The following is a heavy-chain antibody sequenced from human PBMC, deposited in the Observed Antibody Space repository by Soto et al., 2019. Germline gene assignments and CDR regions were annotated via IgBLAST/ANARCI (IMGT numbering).Heavy chain of an antibody. Sequence: GGSLRLSCAASGFTFSSYWMSWVRQAPGKGLEWVANIKQDGSEKYYVDSVKGRFTISRDNAKNSLYLQMNSLRAEDTAVYYCAGEGAYLGVVNWFDPWGQGTLVTVSS. CDR2: IKQDGSEK. J-gene: IGHJ5*02. V-gene: IGHV3-7*01. CDR1: GFTFSSYW. D-gene: IGHD3-3*01. CDR3: AGEGAYLGVVNWFDP.